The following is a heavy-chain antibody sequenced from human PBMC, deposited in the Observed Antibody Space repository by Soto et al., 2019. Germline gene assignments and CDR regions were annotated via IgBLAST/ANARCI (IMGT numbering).Heavy chain of an antibody. Sequence: PGGCRRLSCVVSGITSTMYWRHWHSQIPGRSPCGFSRSSDDGTTTSDGASVRGRLTISRDSAKSTIYLQMSNLKPDDTAIYYCAGGRWGYTSEWGGNWGKGTPVTVAS. CDR3: AGGRWGYTSEWGGN. CDR1: GITSTMYW. D-gene: IGHD1-26*01. J-gene: IGHJ4*02. CDR2: SSDDGTTT. V-gene: IGHV3-74*01.